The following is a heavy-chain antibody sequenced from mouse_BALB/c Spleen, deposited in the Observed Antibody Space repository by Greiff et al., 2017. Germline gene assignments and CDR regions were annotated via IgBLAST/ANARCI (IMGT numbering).Heavy chain of an antibody. CDR1: GFSLTSYD. CDR3: VRGRGSLL. Sequence: VKLVESGPGLVAPSQSLSITCTVSGFSLTSYDISWIRQPPGKGLEWLGVIWTGGGTNYNSAFMSRLSISKDNSKSQVFLKMNSLQTDDTAIYYCVRGRGSLLWGQGTLVTVSA. V-gene: IGHV2-9-2*01. J-gene: IGHJ3*01. D-gene: IGHD2-1*01. CDR2: IWTGGGT.